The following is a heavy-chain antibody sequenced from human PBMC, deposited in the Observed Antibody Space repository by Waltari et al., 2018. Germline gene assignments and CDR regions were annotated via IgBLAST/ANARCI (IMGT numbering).Heavy chain of an antibody. J-gene: IGHJ4*02. V-gene: IGHV1-3*01. CDR3: ARDPIAVAGRDY. Sequence: QVQLVQSGAEVKKPGATVEGSCKASGYTFTSYAVHLIRQAPGQRLEWMGWINAGNGNTKYSQKFQRRVTITRDTSASTAYMELSSLRSEDTAVYYCARDPIAVAGRDYWGQGTLVTVSS. CDR2: INAGNGNT. CDR1: GYTFTSYA. D-gene: IGHD6-19*01.